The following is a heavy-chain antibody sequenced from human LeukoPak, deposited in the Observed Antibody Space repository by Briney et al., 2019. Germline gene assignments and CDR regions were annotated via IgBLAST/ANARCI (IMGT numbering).Heavy chain of an antibody. J-gene: IGHJ6*03. D-gene: IGHD3-22*01. CDR2: IYHSGST. CDR1: GGSISSSNW. V-gene: IGHV4-4*02. Sequence: PSGTLSLTCVVSGGSISSSNWWSWVRQPPGKGLEWIGEIYHSGSTNYNPSLKSRVTISVDKSKNQFSLKLSSVTAADTAVYYCARSSEGRYYYDSSGFSYYYYYMDVWGKGTTVTISS. CDR3: ARSSEGRYYYDSSGFSYYYYYMDV.